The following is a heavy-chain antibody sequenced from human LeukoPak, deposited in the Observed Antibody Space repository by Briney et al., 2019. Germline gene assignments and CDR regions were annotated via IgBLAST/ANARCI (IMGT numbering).Heavy chain of an antibody. Sequence: SETLSLTCTVSGGSISNYYWSWIRQPPGKGLEWIGYIYYSGSTNYNPSLKSRVTISVDTSKNQFSLKLSSVTAADTAVYYCARARIAVAGVLDYWGQGTLVTVSS. V-gene: IGHV4-59*12. CDR2: IYYSGST. D-gene: IGHD6-19*01. CDR3: ARARIAVAGVLDY. J-gene: IGHJ4*02. CDR1: GGSISNYY.